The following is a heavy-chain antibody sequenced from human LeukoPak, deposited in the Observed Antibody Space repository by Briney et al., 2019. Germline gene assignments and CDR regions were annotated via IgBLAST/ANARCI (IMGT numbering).Heavy chain of an antibody. D-gene: IGHD6-13*01. CDR3: ARCPYSASGPFDY. CDR2: INPSSGST. J-gene: IGHJ4*02. Sequence: GPPVRASCKASGYSFTGYDMHWLRQAAGLGVKWMGWINPSSGSTHYAQKFQGMVTMTRDTSISTAYMELSSLRYDDTAIYCCARCPYSASGPFDYWGQGTLVTVSS. V-gene: IGHV1-2*02. CDR1: GYSFTGYD.